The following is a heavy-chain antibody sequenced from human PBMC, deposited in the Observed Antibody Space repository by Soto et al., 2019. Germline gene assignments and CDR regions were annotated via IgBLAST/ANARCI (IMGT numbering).Heavy chain of an antibody. CDR2: IRSKAYGETT. D-gene: IGHD2-2*01. Sequence: GGSLRLSCTCFGFTFGDYAISWSRQAPGKGLEWVGVIRSKAYGETTDYGASVKGRFTILRDDSKSIAYLQLNSLQSEDTGVYYCTRYTYTSRYSYFGMDVWGHGTAVTVS. J-gene: IGHJ6*02. V-gene: IGHV3-49*03. CDR3: TRYTYTSRYSYFGMDV. CDR1: GFTFGDYA.